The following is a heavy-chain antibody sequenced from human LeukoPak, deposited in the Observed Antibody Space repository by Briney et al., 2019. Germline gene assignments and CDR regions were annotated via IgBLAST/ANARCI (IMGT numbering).Heavy chain of an antibody. CDR1: GFTFSSYA. V-gene: IGHV3-23*01. J-gene: IGHJ4*02. D-gene: IGHD3-10*01. CDR3: AKSNKYYYGSGTFDY. Sequence: PGGSLRLTCAASGFTFSSYAVTWVRQAPGKGLEWVSVISGSGGNTFYADPVKGRFTISRDNSKNTLYLQMNSLRAEDTAIYYCAKSNKYYYGSGTFDYWGQGTLVTVSS. CDR2: ISGSGGNT.